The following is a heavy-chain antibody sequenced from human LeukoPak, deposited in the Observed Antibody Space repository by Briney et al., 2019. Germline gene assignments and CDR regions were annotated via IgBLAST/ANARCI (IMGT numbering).Heavy chain of an antibody. CDR3: ARGHDSSGYYSYYFDY. J-gene: IGHJ4*02. Sequence: PGGSLRLSCAASGFTFSSYSMNWVRQAPGKGLEWVSSISSSSYIYYADSVKGRFTISRDNAKNSLYLQMNSLRAEDTAVYYCARGHDSSGYYSYYFDYWGQGTLVTVSS. V-gene: IGHV3-21*01. CDR2: ISSSSYI. D-gene: IGHD3-22*01. CDR1: GFTFSSYS.